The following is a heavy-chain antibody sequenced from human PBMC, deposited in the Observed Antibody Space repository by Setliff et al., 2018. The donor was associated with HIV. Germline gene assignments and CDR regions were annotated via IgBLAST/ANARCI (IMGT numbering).Heavy chain of an antibody. CDR3: ARHGHFYDSSSSDAFDI. CDR1: GGSISTYY. Sequence: SETLSLTCNVSGGSISTYYWSWTRQPPGKGLEWLGYVSYSGSTNFNPSLESRLAMSVDMSKNHFSLKLRSVTAADTAVYYCARHGHFYDSSSSDAFDIWGHGTMVTVSS. CDR2: VSYSGST. V-gene: IGHV4-59*08. J-gene: IGHJ3*02. D-gene: IGHD3-22*01.